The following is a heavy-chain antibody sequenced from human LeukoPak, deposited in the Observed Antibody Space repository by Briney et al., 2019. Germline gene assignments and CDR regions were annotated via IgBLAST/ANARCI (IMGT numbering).Heavy chain of an antibody. V-gene: IGHV3-48*03. J-gene: IGHJ3*02. CDR2: IGGSGDSI. D-gene: IGHD1-26*01. Sequence: PGGSLRLSCAASGFSLTTYEMNWVRQAPREGPEWVSYIGGSGDSIYYADSVKGRFTISRDNAKNSLSLQMNSLRAEDTAIYYCARDRRVGATWSVGAFDIWGQGTTVTVS. CDR1: GFSLTTYE. CDR3: ARDRRVGATWSVGAFDI.